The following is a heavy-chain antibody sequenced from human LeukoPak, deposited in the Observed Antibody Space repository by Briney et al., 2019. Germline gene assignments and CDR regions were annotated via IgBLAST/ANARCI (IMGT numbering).Heavy chain of an antibody. CDR1: GSSLNISGVG. V-gene: IGHV2-5*02. CDR3: AHNQGYDILTGQHAFDV. J-gene: IGHJ3*01. D-gene: IGHD3-9*01. Sequence: SGPTLVNPTQTLTLTCTLSGSSLNISGVGMGWIRQPPGKALEWLALIYWDDDKRYSPSLKSRLTITKDTSKNQVVLTMTNMDPVDTATYYCAHNQGYDILTGQHAFDVWGQGTMVTVSS. CDR2: IYWDDDK.